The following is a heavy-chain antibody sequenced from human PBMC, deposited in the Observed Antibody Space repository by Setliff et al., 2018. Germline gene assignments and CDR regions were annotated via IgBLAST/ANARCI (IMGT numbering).Heavy chain of an antibody. CDR3: SRDLQGSGDYVVDY. V-gene: IGHV3-7*01. J-gene: IGHJ4*02. D-gene: IGHD4-17*01. Sequence: GGSLRLSCAASGFTFRSYWMSWVRQAPGKGLEWVANIKKDGSIKYYLDSVRGRFTISRDNAANSLTLQMNSLRVEDTAVYYCSRDLQGSGDYVVDYWGQGTLVTVSS. CDR1: GFTFRSYW. CDR2: IKKDGSIK.